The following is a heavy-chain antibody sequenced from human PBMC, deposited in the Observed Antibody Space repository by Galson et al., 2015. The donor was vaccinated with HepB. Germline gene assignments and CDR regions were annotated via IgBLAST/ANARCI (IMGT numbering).Heavy chain of an antibody. V-gene: IGHV1-69*13. CDR3: AREWGYSSGYYDLRFDP. Sequence: SVKVSCKASGGTFSSYAISWVRQAPGQGLEWMGGIIPIFGTANYAQKFQGRVTITADESTSTAYMELSSLRSEDTAVYYCAREWGYSSGYYDLRFDPWGQGTLVTVSS. J-gene: IGHJ5*02. CDR1: GGTFSSYA. D-gene: IGHD3-22*01. CDR2: IIPIFGTA.